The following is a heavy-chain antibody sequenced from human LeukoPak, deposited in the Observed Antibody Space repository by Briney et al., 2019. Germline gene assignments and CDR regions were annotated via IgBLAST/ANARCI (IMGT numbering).Heavy chain of an antibody. V-gene: IGHV3-64*01. CDR3: ARSVVVTANFDY. CDR2: ISSNGGST. Sequence: GGSLRLSCAASGFTFSSYAMHWVRQAPGKGLEYVSAISSNGGSTYYANSVKGRFTISRDTSKNTLYLQMGSLRAEDMAVYYCARSVVVTANFDYWGQGTLVTVSS. D-gene: IGHD2-21*02. CDR1: GFTFSSYA. J-gene: IGHJ4*02.